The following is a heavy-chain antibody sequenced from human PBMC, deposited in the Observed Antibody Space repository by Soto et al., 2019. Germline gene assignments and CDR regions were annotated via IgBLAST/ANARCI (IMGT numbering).Heavy chain of an antibody. Sequence: QVQLVESGGGVVQPGKSLRLSCAASGFTFSTYGIHWVRQAPGKGLEWVALISYDGGSKYYGDSVKGRFIISRDNSHNTVSLQMNRLRADETAVYFWAKEQLAITGVVADHFDSWGQGTLVTVSS. CDR2: ISYDGGSK. CDR3: AKEQLAITGVVADHFDS. CDR1: GFTFSTYG. D-gene: IGHD2-21*01. J-gene: IGHJ4*02. V-gene: IGHV3-30*18.